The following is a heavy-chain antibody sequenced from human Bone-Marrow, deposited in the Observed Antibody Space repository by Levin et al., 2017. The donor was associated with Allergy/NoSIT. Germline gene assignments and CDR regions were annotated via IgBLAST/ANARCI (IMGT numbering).Heavy chain of an antibody. J-gene: IGHJ3*02. CDR2: IYHSGST. V-gene: IGHV4-38-2*01. D-gene: IGHD2-15*01. CDR1: GYSISSGYY. CDR3: ARWETQYCSGGSCYDNDAFDI. Sequence: SETLSLTCAVSGYSISSGYYWGWIRQPPVKGLEWIGSIYHSGSTYYNPSLKSRVTISVDTSKNQFSLKLSSVTAADTAVYYCARWETQYCSGGSCYDNDAFDIWGQGTMVTVSS.